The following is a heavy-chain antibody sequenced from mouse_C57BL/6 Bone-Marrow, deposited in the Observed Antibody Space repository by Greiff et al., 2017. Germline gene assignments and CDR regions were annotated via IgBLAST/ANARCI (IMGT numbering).Heavy chain of an antibody. Sequence: VQLQQSGAELVRPGTSVKVSCKASGYAFTNYLIEWVKQRPGQGLEWIGVINPGGGGTNYNEKFKGKATLTADKSSSTAYMTLSSLTSEDSAVYFCARWGNYAMDYWGQGPSVTVSS. CDR2: INPGGGGT. V-gene: IGHV1-54*01. CDR1: GYAFTNYL. CDR3: ARWGNYAMDY. J-gene: IGHJ4*01.